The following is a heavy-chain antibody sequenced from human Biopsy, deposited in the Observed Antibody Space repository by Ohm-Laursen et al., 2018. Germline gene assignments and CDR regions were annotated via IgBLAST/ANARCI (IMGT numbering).Heavy chain of an antibody. CDR3: ARAVAGTGGVFDS. CDR2: INPSGGST. CDR1: GYTLTSYY. V-gene: IGHV1-46*01. J-gene: IGHJ4*02. Sequence: ASVKVSRNASGYTLTSYYIHWVRQAPGQGLEWMASINPSGGSTTYAQRFQGRLIMTRDTSTSSIYMELSSLRSEDTAIYFCARAVAGTGGVFDSWGQGTLVTVSS. D-gene: IGHD6-19*01.